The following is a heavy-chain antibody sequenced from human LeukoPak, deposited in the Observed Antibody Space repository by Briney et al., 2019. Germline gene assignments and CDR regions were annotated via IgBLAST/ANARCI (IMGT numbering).Heavy chain of an antibody. D-gene: IGHD2-2*01. Sequence: ASVKVSCKASGYTFTGYYMHWVRQAPGQGLEWMGWINPNSGGTNYAQKFQGWVTMTRDTSISTAYMELSRLRSDDTAVYYCARGEDIVVVPAGTFDPWGQGTPVTVSS. CDR1: GYTFTGYY. CDR2: INPNSGGT. J-gene: IGHJ5*02. V-gene: IGHV1-2*04. CDR3: ARGEDIVVVPAGTFDP.